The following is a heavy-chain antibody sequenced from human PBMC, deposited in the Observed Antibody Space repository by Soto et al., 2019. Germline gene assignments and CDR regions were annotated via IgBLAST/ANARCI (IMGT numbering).Heavy chain of an antibody. D-gene: IGHD3-16*01. CDR1: VFTFSSYW. CDR3: ARVGVVMSATIEDRPLEY. J-gene: IGHJ4*02. CDR2: IKQDGSEK. V-gene: IGHV3-7*03. Sequence: GGSLRLSCASSVFTFSSYWMSCVRHSPGKWLEWVANIKQDGSEKYYVDSVKGRFTISRDNAKNSLYLQMNSLRAEDTAVYYCARVGVVMSATIEDRPLEYWGQGTLVNVSS.